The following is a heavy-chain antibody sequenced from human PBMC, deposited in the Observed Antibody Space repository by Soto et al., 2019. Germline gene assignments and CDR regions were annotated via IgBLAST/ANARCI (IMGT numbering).Heavy chain of an antibody. CDR2: IIPIFGTA. CDR3: AKEGTEKRVVYYYGMDV. J-gene: IGHJ6*02. V-gene: IGHV1-69*01. CDR1: GGTFSSYA. Sequence: QVQLVQSGAEVKKPGSSVKVSCKASGGTFSSYAISWVRQAPGQGLEWMGGIIPIFGTANYAQKFQGRVTITADESTSTPYIELSSLRSEDTGVYYCAKEGTEKRVVYYYGMDVWGQGTKVTVSS. D-gene: IGHD1-1*01.